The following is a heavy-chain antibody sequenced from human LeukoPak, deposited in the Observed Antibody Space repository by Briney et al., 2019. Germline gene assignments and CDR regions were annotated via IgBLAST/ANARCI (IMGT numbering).Heavy chain of an antibody. Sequence: TLSLTCTVSGGSISTGGYYWSWIRQHPGKGLEWIGNIYYSGSTYYSPSLKSRVTMSVDTSKNQFSLTLISVTAADTAVYFCARGPPYDSSGYYLWGQGTLVTVSS. CDR2: IYYSGST. D-gene: IGHD3-22*01. J-gene: IGHJ4*02. CDR3: ARGPPYDSSGYYL. CDR1: GGSISTGGYY. V-gene: IGHV4-31*03.